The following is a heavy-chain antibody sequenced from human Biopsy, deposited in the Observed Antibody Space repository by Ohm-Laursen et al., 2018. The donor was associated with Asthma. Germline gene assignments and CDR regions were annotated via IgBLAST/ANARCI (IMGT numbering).Heavy chain of an antibody. V-gene: IGHV3-30*03. CDR2: VSSDGHNK. J-gene: IGHJ3*02. CDR3: ARQSGQEYGDSIPFDT. CDR1: GFVFSQCG. Sequence: RSLRLSCAAPGFVFSQCGMLWVRQGPGKGLEWVALVSSDGHNKYYEDSVKGRFTISRDNSRNRLYLQINSLTVEDSAVYFCARQSGQEYGDSIPFDTWGQGTKVAVSS. D-gene: IGHD3-22*01.